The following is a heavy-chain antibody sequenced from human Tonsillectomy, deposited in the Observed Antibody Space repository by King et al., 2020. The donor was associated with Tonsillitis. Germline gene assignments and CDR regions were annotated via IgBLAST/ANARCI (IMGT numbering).Heavy chain of an antibody. CDR1: DASFSAYY. J-gene: IGHJ4*02. V-gene: IGHV4-34*01. Sequence: VQLPQWGAGLLRPSETLPLTCAVYDASFSAYYWTWIRQPPGKGLEWIGEINPSSSTNYNPSLKSRVAISIDTSKNQFSLNLTSVTAADTAVYYCARGAHYEFWSGQGPFDYWGQGTLVTVSS. CDR3: ARGAHYEFWSGQGPFDY. D-gene: IGHD3-3*01. CDR2: INPSSST.